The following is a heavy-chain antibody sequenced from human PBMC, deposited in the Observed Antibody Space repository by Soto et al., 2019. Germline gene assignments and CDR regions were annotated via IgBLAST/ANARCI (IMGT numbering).Heavy chain of an antibody. D-gene: IGHD2-2*01. Sequence: GGSLRLSCAASGFTFSSYSMNWVRQAPGKGLEWVSSISSSSSYIYYADSVKGRFTISRDNAKNSLYLQMNSLRAEDTAVYYCARGREYQLLSDGMDVWGQGPTVTVSS. CDR3: ARGREYQLLSDGMDV. V-gene: IGHV3-21*01. CDR1: GFTFSSYS. J-gene: IGHJ6*02. CDR2: ISSSSSYI.